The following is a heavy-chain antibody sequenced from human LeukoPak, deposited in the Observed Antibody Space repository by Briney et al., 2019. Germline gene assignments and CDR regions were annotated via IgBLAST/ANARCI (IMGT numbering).Heavy chain of an antibody. CDR1: GGSISSYY. D-gene: IGHD6-19*01. CDR2: IYYSGST. V-gene: IGHV4-59*08. J-gene: IGHJ3*02. Sequence: KPSETLSLTCTVSGGSISSYYWSWIRQPPGKGLEWIGYIYYSGSTNYNPSLKSRVTISVDTSKNQLSLKLSSVTATDTAVYYCASTRSLGQWPRSPPDAFDIWGQGTMVTVSS. CDR3: ASTRSLGQWPRSPPDAFDI.